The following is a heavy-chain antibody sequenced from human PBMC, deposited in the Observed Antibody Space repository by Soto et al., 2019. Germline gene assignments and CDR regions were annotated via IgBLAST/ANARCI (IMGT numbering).Heavy chain of an antibody. J-gene: IGHJ4*02. Sequence: QLQLQESGPGLVKPSETLSLTCTVSGGSISSSSYYWGWIRQPPGKGLEWIGSIYYSGSTYYNPSLKSRVTISVDTSKNQFSLKLSSVTAADTAVYYCARVNWNDVDQDGENYFDYWGQGTLVTVSS. D-gene: IGHD1-1*01. CDR1: GGSISSSSYY. CDR2: IYYSGST. V-gene: IGHV4-39*01. CDR3: ARVNWNDVDQDGENYFDY.